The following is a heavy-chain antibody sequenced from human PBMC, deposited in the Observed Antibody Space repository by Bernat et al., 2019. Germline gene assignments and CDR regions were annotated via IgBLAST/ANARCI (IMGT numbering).Heavy chain of an antibody. CDR3: ARAPPSYYYDSSGYIDY. J-gene: IGHJ4*02. V-gene: IGHV5-51*01. CDR2: IYPGDSDT. CDR1: GYSFTSYW. Sequence: EVQLVQSGAEVKKPGESLKISCKGSGYSFTSYWIGWVRQMPGKGLEWKGIIYPGDSDTRYSPSFQGQVTISADKSISTAYLQWSSLKASDTAMYYCARAPPSYYYDSSGYIDYWGQGTLVTVSS. D-gene: IGHD3-22*01.